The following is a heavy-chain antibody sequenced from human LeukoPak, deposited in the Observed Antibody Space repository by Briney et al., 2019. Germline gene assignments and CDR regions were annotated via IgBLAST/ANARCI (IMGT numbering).Heavy chain of an antibody. J-gene: IGHJ5*02. D-gene: IGHD2-21*01. CDR2: INPSGGST. V-gene: IGHV1-46*01. CDR3: ARDLVYCGGDCYSYNWFDP. CDR1: GYTFTSYY. Sequence: GASVKVSCMASGYTFTSYYMHWVRQAPGQGLEWMGIINPSGGSTSYAQKFQGRVTMTRDTSTSTVYMELSSLRSEDTAVYYCARDLVYCGGDCYSYNWFDPWGQGTLVTVSS.